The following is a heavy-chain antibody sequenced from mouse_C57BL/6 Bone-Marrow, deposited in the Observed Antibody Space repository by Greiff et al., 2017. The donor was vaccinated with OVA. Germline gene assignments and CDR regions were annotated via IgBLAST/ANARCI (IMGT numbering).Heavy chain of an antibody. D-gene: IGHD1-1*01. CDR1: GFNIKNTY. J-gene: IGHJ1*03. Sequence: VQLQQSVAELVRPGASVKLSCTASGFNIKNTYMPWVKQRPEQGLEWIGRIDPANGNTKYAPKFQGKATITADTSSNTAYLHLSSLTSEDTAIYYCARYYVSPYWYFDVWGTGTTVTVSS. CDR2: IDPANGNT. V-gene: IGHV14-3*01. CDR3: ARYYVSPYWYFDV.